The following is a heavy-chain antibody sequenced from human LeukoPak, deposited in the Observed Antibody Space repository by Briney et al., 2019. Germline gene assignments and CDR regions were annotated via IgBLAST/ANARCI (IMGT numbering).Heavy chain of an antibody. J-gene: IGHJ5*02. D-gene: IGHD3-22*01. CDR3: ARDYYDSSGYYYVCWFDP. V-gene: IGHV4-59*11. CDR1: GGSISSHY. Sequence: SETLSLTCTVSGGSISSHYWSWLRQPPGKALEFIGYVYYSGTTNFNPSLKSRVTISVDTSKNQFSLKLYSVTAADTAVYFCARDYYDSSGYYYVCWFDPWGQGTLVTVSS. CDR2: VYYSGTT.